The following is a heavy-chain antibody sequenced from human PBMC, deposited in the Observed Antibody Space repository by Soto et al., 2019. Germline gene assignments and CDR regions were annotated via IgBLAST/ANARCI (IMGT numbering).Heavy chain of an antibody. V-gene: IGHV4-34*01. CDR1: GGSFSGYY. J-gene: IGHJ6*03. CDR2: INHSGST. Sequence: SETLSLTCAVYGGSFSGYYWSWIRQPPGKGLEWIGEINHSGSTNYNPSLKSRVTISVDTSKNQFSLKLSSVTAADTAVYYCARVFGGSWNYYYYYMDVWGNGTTVTVSS. CDR3: ARVFGGSWNYYYYYMDV. D-gene: IGHD3-16*01.